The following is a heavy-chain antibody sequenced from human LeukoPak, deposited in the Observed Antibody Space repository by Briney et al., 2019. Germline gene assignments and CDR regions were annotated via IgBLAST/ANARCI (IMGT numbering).Heavy chain of an antibody. CDR2: ISGNAGST. V-gene: IGHV3-23*01. CDR1: GFTLSSYA. J-gene: IGHJ4*02. Sequence: GGSLRLSCTASGFTLSSYAMSWVRQAPGKGLEWVSLISGNAGSTYYADSVKGRFTISRDNSKNTLYLQMNSLRAEDTAVYYCAKLRATQPDYWGQGTLVTVSS. CDR3: AKLRATQPDY. D-gene: IGHD2-2*01.